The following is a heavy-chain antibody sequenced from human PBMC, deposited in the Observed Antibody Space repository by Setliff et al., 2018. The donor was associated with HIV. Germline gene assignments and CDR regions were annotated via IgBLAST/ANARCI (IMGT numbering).Heavy chain of an antibody. CDR1: GGSISSSSYY. V-gene: IGHV4-39*07. D-gene: IGHD3-16*01. Sequence: LSLTCTVSGGSISSSSYYWGWIRQPPGKRLKWLGSIYYSGSTYYNPSLKSRVTISVDTSKNQFSLKLSSVTAADTAMYYCTRVGTYGVGGWFDPWGQGSLVTVSS. CDR2: IYYSGST. CDR3: TRVGTYGVGGWFDP. J-gene: IGHJ5*02.